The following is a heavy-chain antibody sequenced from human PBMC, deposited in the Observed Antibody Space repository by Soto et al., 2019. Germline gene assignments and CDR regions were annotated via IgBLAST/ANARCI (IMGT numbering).Heavy chain of an antibody. J-gene: IGHJ2*01. CDR1: GFTFTTYA. CDR3: ARDWPPTCSGGSCFNFDL. V-gene: IGHV3-30-3*01. Sequence: QVQLVESGGGVVQPGRSLRLSCDASGFTFTTYAMHWVRPAPGKGLEWVAVISYDGSNKHYADSVKGRFTISRDNSKNALYLQMNSLRAEDTAVYYCARDWPPTCSGGSCFNFDLWGRGTLVTVSS. CDR2: ISYDGSNK. D-gene: IGHD2-15*01.